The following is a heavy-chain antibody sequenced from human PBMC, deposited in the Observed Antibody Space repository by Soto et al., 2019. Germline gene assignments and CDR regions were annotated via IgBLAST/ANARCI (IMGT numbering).Heavy chain of an antibody. V-gene: IGHV1-69*13. D-gene: IGHD5-12*01. CDR1: GVTFSRQD. Sequence: SVKDSCKASGVTFSRQDMRWVRQAPVQGLEWMGGIIPIFGTPQYAEKFQDRVTITADESTSTAYMELSSLTSEDTAVYYCATNEGRDGYSFDYWGQGTLVTVSS. J-gene: IGHJ4*02. CDR2: IIPIFGTP. CDR3: ATNEGRDGYSFDY.